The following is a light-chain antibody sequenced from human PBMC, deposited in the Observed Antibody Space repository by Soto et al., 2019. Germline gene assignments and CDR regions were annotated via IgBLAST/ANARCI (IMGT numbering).Light chain of an antibody. CDR1: QSVSRNF. CDR2: GAS. J-gene: IGKJ2*02. Sequence: EIVLTQSPGTLSLSPGERATLSCRASQSVSRNFLAWYQQKPGQAPKLLISGASSRATGIPDRFSGSGSGTDFTLTISRREPEDFALYSCQQYGSAPGTFGQGTKLEIK. V-gene: IGKV3-20*01. CDR3: QQYGSAPGT.